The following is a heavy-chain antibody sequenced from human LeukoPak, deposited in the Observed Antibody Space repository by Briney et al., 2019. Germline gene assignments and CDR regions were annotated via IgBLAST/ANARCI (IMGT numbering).Heavy chain of an antibody. V-gene: IGHV4-39*07. CDR2: IHYSGNT. CDR1: GDSIASSNYY. CDR3: ARTRYDFWSGYARVGHYFDY. J-gene: IGHJ4*02. Sequence: SETLSLTCAVSGDSIASSNYYWGWIRQPPGKGLEWIGNIHYSGNTYYSPSLKSRLTISVDTSKNQSSLKLSSVTAADTAVYYCARTRYDFWSGYARVGHYFDYWGQGTLVTVSS. D-gene: IGHD3-3*01.